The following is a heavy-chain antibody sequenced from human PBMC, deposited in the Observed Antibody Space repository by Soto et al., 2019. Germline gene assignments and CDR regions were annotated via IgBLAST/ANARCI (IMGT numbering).Heavy chain of an antibody. J-gene: IGHJ1*01. CDR3: ARQETLHGDSDY. CDR1: VGSISSYY. V-gene: IGHV4-59*08. CDR2: SYYSGGT. D-gene: IGHD4-17*01. Sequence: QVQLQESGPGLVKPSETLSLTCTVSVGSISSYYWSWLRQPPGKGLEWIGYSYYSGGTNYNPSLKSRVTISVDTCKNQFSLKLSSVTAADTAVYYCARQETLHGDSDYWGPGTLVTVSS.